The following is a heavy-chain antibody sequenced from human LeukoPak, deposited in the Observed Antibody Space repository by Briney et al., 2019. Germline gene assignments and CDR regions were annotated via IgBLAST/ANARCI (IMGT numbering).Heavy chain of an antibody. V-gene: IGHV3-53*01. J-gene: IGHJ6*02. CDR2: IYSGGST. Sequence: GGSLRLSCAASGFTVSSNYMSWVRQAPGKGLEWVSVIYSGGSTYYADSVKGRFTISRDNSKNTLYLQMNSLRAEDTAVYYCAREKMTGYCSSTSCYIYYGMDVWGQGTTVTVSS. CDR1: GFTVSSNY. D-gene: IGHD2-2*02. CDR3: AREKMTGYCSSTSCYIYYGMDV.